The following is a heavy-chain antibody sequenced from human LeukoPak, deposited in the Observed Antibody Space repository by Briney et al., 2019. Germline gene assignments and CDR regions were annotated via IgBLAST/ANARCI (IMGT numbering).Heavy chain of an antibody. CDR2: ISTSSNI. V-gene: IGHV3-21*01. D-gene: IGHD2-15*01. CDR3: ARGLDVVSASNDAFDI. Sequence: SGGSLRLSCAASGFTFSSYSMNWVRQAPGKGLEWVSSISTSSNIYYADPVKGRVTISRDNAKKSLYLQMNSLRAEDTAVYYCARGLDVVSASNDAFDIWGQGAMVTVSS. J-gene: IGHJ3*02. CDR1: GFTFSSYS.